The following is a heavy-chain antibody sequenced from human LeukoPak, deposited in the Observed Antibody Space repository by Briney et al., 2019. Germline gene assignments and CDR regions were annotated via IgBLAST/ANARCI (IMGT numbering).Heavy chain of an antibody. D-gene: IGHD6-13*01. CDR3: ARQKPAPGTYYFDH. CDR2: IYYTGST. CDR1: GDSIINNY. Sequence: SETLSLTCTVSGDSIINNYWTWIRQPPGRTLEWIGFIYYTGSTNYNPSLKSRVTMALDTSQRQFSLTLTSVTTADTAVYYCARQKPAPGTYYFDHWGHGTLVTVSS. J-gene: IGHJ4*01. V-gene: IGHV4-59*08.